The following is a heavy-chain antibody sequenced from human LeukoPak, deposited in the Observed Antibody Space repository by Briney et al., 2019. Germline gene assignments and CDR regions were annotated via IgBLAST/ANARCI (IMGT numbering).Heavy chain of an antibody. D-gene: IGHD5-24*01. V-gene: IGHV4-59*11. CDR2: IYYSGST. CDR3: ARGEMDTIEDAFDI. J-gene: IGHJ3*02. CDR1: GGSISSHY. Sequence: SETLSLTCTVSGGSISSHYWSWIRQSPGKGLEWIGYIYYSGSTNYNPSLKSRVTISVDTSKKQFSLKLSSVTPADPAVYYCARGEMDTIEDAFDIWGQGTMVTVSS.